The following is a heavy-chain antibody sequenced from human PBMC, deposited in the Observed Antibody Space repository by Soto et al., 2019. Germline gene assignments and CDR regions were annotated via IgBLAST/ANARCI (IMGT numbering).Heavy chain of an antibody. CDR1: GGSISSYY. CDR3: ARLDPKYSGYGITYYFDY. J-gene: IGHJ4*02. CDR2: IYYSGST. V-gene: IGHV4-59*08. D-gene: IGHD5-12*01. Sequence: SETLSLTCTVSGGSISSYYWSWIRQPPGKGLEWIGYIYYSGSTNYNPSLKSRVTISVDTSKNQFSLKLSSVTAADTAVYYCARLDPKYSGYGITYYFDYWGQGTLVTVS.